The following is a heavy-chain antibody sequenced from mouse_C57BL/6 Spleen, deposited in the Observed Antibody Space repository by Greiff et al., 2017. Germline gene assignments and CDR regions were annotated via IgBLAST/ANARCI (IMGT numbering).Heavy chain of an antibody. V-gene: IGHV1-55*01. CDR3: AREACFRVMATRYCFDD. CDR2: IYPGSGST. Sequence: QVQLQQSGAELVKPGASVKMSCKASGYTFTSYWMTWVKQRPGQGLEWIGDIYPGSGSTNYNEKFKGKATLTVDTSSSTAYMQLSSLTSEDSAVXYCAREACFRVMATRYCFDDWGKGTTLTVSS. CDR1: GYTFTSYW. J-gene: IGHJ2*01. D-gene: IGHD2-2*01.